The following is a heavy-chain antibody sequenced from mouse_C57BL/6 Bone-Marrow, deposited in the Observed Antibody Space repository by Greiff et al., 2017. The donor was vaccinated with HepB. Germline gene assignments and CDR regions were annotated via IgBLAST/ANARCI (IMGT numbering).Heavy chain of an antibody. V-gene: IGHV1-9*01. CDR2: ILPGSGST. CDR1: GYTFTG. D-gene: IGHD2-3*01. CDR3: ARGGWLLPYDY. J-gene: IGHJ2*01. Sequence: QVQLQQSGAELMKPGASVKLSCKATGYTFTGLEWIGEILPGSGSTNYNEKFKGKATFTADTSSNTAYMQLSSLTTEDSAIYYCARGGWLLPYDYWGQGTTLTVSS.